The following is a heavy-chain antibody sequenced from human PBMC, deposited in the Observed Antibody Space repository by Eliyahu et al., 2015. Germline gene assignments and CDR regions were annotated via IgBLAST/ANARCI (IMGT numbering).Heavy chain of an antibody. V-gene: IGHV4-61*01. CDR2: IYYSGST. CDR1: GGSVSSGSYX. D-gene: IGHD4-17*01. Sequence: QVQLQESGPGLVKPSETLSLTCTVSGGSVSSGSYXWSWIRQPPGKGLEWIGYIYYSGSTNYNPSLKSRVTISVDTSKNQFSLKLSSVTAADTAVYYCARVVPDDYGDYDNWYFDLWGRGTLVTVSS. J-gene: IGHJ2*01. CDR3: ARVVPDDYGDYDNWYFDL.